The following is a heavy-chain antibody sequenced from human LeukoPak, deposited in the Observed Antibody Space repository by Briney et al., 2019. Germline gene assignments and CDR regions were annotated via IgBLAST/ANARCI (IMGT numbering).Heavy chain of an antibody. CDR1: GFNFDSFT. V-gene: IGHV3-48*01. D-gene: IGHD6-25*01. CDR2: ISSGGATI. Sequence: GGSLRLSCVASGFNFDSFTMNWVRQAPGKGLEWVSYISSGGATIYYRDSVKGRFTISRDNAKNSLYLQMNSLSAEDTAVYYCATTTSSGWVPFDYWGQGTLVAVSS. CDR3: ATTTSSGWVPFDY. J-gene: IGHJ4*02.